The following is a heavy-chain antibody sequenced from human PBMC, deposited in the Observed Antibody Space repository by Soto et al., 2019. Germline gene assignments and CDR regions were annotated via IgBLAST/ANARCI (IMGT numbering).Heavy chain of an antibody. CDR2: INSGASTT. CDR3: ARGPSGWFGYDY. D-gene: IGHD6-19*01. Sequence: GGSLRLSCAASGFTFSSSWMHWVRQAPGKGLVWVSRINSGASTTNYADSVKGRFTISRDNAKNTLYLQMDSLTAEDTAVYFCARGPSGWFGYDYWGQGTLVTVSS. V-gene: IGHV3-74*01. J-gene: IGHJ4*02. CDR1: GFTFSSSW.